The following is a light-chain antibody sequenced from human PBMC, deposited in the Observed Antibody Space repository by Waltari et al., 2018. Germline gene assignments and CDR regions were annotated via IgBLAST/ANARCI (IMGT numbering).Light chain of an antibody. V-gene: IGKV3-15*01. CDR3: QQYHNWPRGM. CDR1: QRIARN. Sequence: EIVMTQSPATLSVSPGERVTLSCRASQRIARNLAWYQQKRGQPPRLLIYAASSRAAGIPDRFSASGSETDFSLTISGLQSEDSALYYCQQYHNWPRGMFGQGTKVEFK. CDR2: AAS. J-gene: IGKJ1*01.